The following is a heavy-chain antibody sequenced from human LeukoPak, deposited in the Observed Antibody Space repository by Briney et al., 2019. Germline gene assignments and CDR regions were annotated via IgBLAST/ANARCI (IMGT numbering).Heavy chain of an antibody. CDR3: AKDVGMIGYCSGGSCYAIDY. CDR2: ISGSGGST. D-gene: IGHD2-15*01. Sequence: PGGSLRLSCAASGFTFTSYAMSWVRQAPGKGLEWVSAISGSGGSTYYADSVKGRFTISRDNSKNTLYLQMNSLRAEDTAVYYCAKDVGMIGYCSGGSCYAIDYWGQGTLVTVSS. J-gene: IGHJ4*02. V-gene: IGHV3-23*01. CDR1: GFTFTSYA.